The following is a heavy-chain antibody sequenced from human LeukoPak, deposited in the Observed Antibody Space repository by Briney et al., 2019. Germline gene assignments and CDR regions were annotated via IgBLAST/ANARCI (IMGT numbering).Heavy chain of an antibody. D-gene: IGHD1-26*01. Sequence: ASVKVSCKASGGTFSSYAISWVRQAPGQGLEWMGGIIPIFGTANYAQKFQGRVTITADESTSTAYMELSSLRSEDTAVYYCARGPGSYYKPYYFDYWGRGTLVTVSS. CDR3: ARGPGSYYKPYYFDY. V-gene: IGHV1-69*13. CDR2: IIPIFGTA. J-gene: IGHJ4*02. CDR1: GGTFSSYA.